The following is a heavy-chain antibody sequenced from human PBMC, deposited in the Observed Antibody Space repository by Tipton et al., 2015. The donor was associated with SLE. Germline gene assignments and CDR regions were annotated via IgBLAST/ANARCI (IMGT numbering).Heavy chain of an antibody. V-gene: IGHV3-64*02. CDR2: ISSNGGST. Sequence: SLRLSCAASGFTFSSYAMHWVRQAPGKGLEYVSAISSNGGSTYYADSVKGRFTISRDNSKNTLYLQMGSLRAEDMAVYYCARGGIMITFGGVIDPYYYYGMDVWGQGTTVTVSS. CDR1: GFTFSSYA. D-gene: IGHD3-16*02. CDR3: ARGGIMITFGGVIDPYYYYGMDV. J-gene: IGHJ6*02.